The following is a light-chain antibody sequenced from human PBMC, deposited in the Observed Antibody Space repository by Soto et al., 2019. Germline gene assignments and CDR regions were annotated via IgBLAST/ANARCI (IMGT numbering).Light chain of an antibody. V-gene: IGLV2-23*01. CDR2: EGS. CDR1: SSDVGSYNF. Sequence: QSALTQPASVSGSPGQSITISCTGTSSDVGSYNFVSWYQQHPGKAPKLMIYEGSKRPSGVSNRFSGSKSGNTASLTISGLQSEDEADYYCCSYAGNSTLVFGGGTKLTVL. CDR3: CSYAGNSTLV. J-gene: IGLJ2*01.